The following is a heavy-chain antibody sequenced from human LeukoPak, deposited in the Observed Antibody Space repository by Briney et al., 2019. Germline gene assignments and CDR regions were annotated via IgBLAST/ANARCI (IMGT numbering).Heavy chain of an antibody. J-gene: IGHJ6*02. CDR1: GFTFGSYA. Sequence: GGSLRLSCAASGFTFGSYAMTWVRQAPGKGLEWVSVITGSGDNTYYADSVKGRFTISRDNSKNTLYLQMNSLRVEDTAVYYCARPYYSNYYYYGMDVWGQGTTVTVSS. D-gene: IGHD4-11*01. V-gene: IGHV3-23*01. CDR3: ARPYYSNYYYYGMDV. CDR2: ITGSGDNT.